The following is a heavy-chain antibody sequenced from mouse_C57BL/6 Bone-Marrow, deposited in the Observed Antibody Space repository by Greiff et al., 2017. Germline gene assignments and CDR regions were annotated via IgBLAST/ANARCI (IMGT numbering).Heavy chain of an antibody. J-gene: IGHJ3*01. CDR1: GYTFTSYW. D-gene: IGHD4-1*01. CDR2: IHPNSGST. V-gene: IGHV1-64*01. Sequence: QVQLKQSGAELVKPGASVQLSCKASGYTFTSYWMHWVKQRPGQGLEWIGMIHPNSGSTNYNEKFKSKATLTVDKSSSTAYMQLSSLTSEDSAVYYCARERLGREWFAYWGQGTLVTVSA. CDR3: ARERLGREWFAY.